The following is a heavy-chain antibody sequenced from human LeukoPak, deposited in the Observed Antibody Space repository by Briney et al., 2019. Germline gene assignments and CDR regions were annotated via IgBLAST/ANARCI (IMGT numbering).Heavy chain of an antibody. CDR3: AGVVWTGDTAMVSAFDI. Sequence: SVKVSCKASGGTFSSYAISWVRQAPGQGLEWMGRIIPILGIANYAQKFQGRVTITADKSTSTAYMELSSLRSEDTAVYYCAGVVWTGDTAMVSAFDIWGQGTMVTVSP. CDR2: IIPILGIA. V-gene: IGHV1-69*04. D-gene: IGHD5-18*01. J-gene: IGHJ3*02. CDR1: GGTFSSYA.